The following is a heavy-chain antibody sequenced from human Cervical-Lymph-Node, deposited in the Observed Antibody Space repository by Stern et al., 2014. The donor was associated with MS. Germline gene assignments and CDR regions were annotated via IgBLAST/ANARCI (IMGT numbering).Heavy chain of an antibody. Sequence: QLQLQESGPGLVKPSETLSLTCTVSGGSVSSGSYYWSWIRQPPGKGLEWIGYIYYSGSTNYNPSLKSRVTISVDTSKNQFSLKLSSVTAADTAVYYCARLYSSSSYYYYDMDVWGQGTTVTVSS. CDR2: IYYSGST. J-gene: IGHJ6*02. D-gene: IGHD6-6*01. CDR1: GGSVSSGSYY. V-gene: IGHV4-61*01. CDR3: ARLYSSSSYYYYDMDV.